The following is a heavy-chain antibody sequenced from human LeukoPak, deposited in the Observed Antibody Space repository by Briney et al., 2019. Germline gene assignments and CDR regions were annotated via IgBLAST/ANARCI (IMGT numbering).Heavy chain of an antibody. Sequence: PSQTLSLTCTVSGGSISSGSYYWSWIRQPAGKGLEWIGRIYTSGSTNYNPSLKSRVTISVDTSKNQFSLKLSSVTAADTAVYYCARGESAGYCSSTSYSHWFDPWGQGTLVTVSS. J-gene: IGHJ5*02. V-gene: IGHV4-61*02. CDR3: ARGESAGYCSSTSYSHWFDP. D-gene: IGHD2-2*01. CDR2: IYTSGST. CDR1: GGSISSGSYY.